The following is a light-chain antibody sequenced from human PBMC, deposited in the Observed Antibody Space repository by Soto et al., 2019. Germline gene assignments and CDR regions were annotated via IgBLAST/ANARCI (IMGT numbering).Light chain of an antibody. CDR3: QQTYRTPLT. J-gene: IGKJ4*01. CDR1: QTISNY. CDR2: AAS. Sequence: DIQMTQSPSSLSASVGDRVAITCRASQTISNYLTWYQQKPGTAPKLLIYAASSLQSGVPSRFSGSASGTDFTLTISSLQPEDFATYYCQQTYRTPLTFGGGTKVEIK. V-gene: IGKV1-39*01.